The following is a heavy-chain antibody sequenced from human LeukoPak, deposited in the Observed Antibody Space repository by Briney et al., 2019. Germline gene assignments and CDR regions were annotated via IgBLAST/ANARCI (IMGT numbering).Heavy chain of an antibody. CDR1: RFTFSRSS. Sequence: PGGSLRRSCAASRFTFSRSSMSWVRQAPRKGMDLVSYISSSSRTIYYAASVKGRFTISRDNAKTSLYLQMNSLRDEDTAVYYCARVGGYYDSSGYYYFLFDYWGQGSLVTVSS. CDR2: ISSSSRTI. J-gene: IGHJ4*02. D-gene: IGHD3-22*01. V-gene: IGHV3-48*02. CDR3: ARVGGYYDSSGYYYFLFDY.